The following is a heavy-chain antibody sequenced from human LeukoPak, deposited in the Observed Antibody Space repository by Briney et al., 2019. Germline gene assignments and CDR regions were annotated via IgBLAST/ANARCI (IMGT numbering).Heavy chain of an antibody. Sequence: GSLRLSCAASGFTFSSYWMSWVRQAPGKGLEWVANIKQDGSEKYYVDSVKGRFTISRDNAKNSLYLQMNSLRAEDTAVYYCARDGSEQQLRADAFDIWGQGTLVTVSS. CDR1: GFTFSSYW. D-gene: IGHD6-13*01. CDR2: IKQDGSEK. J-gene: IGHJ3*02. V-gene: IGHV3-7*01. CDR3: ARDGSEQQLRADAFDI.